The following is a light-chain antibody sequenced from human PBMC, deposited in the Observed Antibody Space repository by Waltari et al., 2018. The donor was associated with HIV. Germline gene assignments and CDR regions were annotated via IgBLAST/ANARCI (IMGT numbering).Light chain of an antibody. CDR1: SSNIGNNY. V-gene: IGLV1-47*01. Sequence: MVTLCPGSSSNIGNNYVSWYQHLPGTAPKLLIYRNNQRPSGVPDRFSGSKSGTSASLAISGLRSEDEADYYCAAWDDSLSGYVFGTGTKVTVL. J-gene: IGLJ1*01. CDR3: AAWDDSLSGYV. CDR2: RNN.